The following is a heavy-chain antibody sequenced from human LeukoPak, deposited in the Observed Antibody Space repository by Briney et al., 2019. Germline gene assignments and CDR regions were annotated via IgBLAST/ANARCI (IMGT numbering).Heavy chain of an antibody. V-gene: IGHV4-59*02. J-gene: IGHJ5*02. D-gene: IGHD3-16*01. CDR3: ARFTPQGYGWGGYNRFDP. Sequence: GSLRLSCTVSGFTVSSNSMSWVRQAPGKGLEWIGYIYYSGSTNYNPSLKSRVTISVDTSKNQFSLNLTSVTAADTAVYYCARFTPQGYGWGGYNRFDPWGQGTLVTVSS. CDR2: IYYSGST. CDR1: GFTVSSNS.